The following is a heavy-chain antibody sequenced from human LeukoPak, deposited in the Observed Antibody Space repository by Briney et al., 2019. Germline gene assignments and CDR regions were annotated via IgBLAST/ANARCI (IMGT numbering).Heavy chain of an antibody. CDR3: ARDGSEGPYCGGDCYSEYFQH. V-gene: IGHV4-59*01. J-gene: IGHJ1*01. D-gene: IGHD2-21*02. CDR1: GGSISSYY. Sequence: SETLSLTCTVSGGSISSYYWSWIRQPPGKGLEWIGYIYYSGSTNYNPSLKSRVTISVDTSKNQFSLKLSSVTAADTALYYCARDGSEGPYCGGDCYSEYFQHWGQGTLVTVSS. CDR2: IYYSGST.